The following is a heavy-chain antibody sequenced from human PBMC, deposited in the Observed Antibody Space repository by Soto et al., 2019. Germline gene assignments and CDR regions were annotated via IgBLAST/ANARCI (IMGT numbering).Heavy chain of an antibody. J-gene: IGHJ5*02. CDR1: GFTFSSYG. Sequence: GSLSLSCAASGFTFSSYGRHWVRQAPGKGLEWVAVISYDGSNKYYADSVKGRFTISRDNSKNTLYLQMNSLRAEDTAVYYCAKGGAAAEWFDPWGQGTLVTVSS. D-gene: IGHD6-13*01. CDR3: AKGGAAAEWFDP. V-gene: IGHV3-30*18. CDR2: ISYDGSNK.